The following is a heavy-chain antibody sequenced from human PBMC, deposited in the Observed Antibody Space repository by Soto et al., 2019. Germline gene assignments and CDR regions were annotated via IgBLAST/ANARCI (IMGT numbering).Heavy chain of an antibody. V-gene: IGHV3-30-3*01. CDR2: ISYDGSNK. CDR1: GFTFSSYA. CDR3: ARDLLSTVTTQAGY. J-gene: IGHJ4*02. Sequence: SLRLSCAASGFTFSSYAMHWVRQAPGKGLEWVAVISYDGSNKYYADSVKGRFTISRDNSKNTLYLQMNSLRAEDTAVYYCARDLLSTVTTQAGYWGQGTLVTVSS. D-gene: IGHD4-17*01.